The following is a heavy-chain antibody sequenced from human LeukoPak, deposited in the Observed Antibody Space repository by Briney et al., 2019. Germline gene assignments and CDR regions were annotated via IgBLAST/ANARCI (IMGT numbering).Heavy chain of an antibody. CDR2: ISGSGGRA. D-gene: IGHD1-1*01. Sequence: GGSLRLSCAASGFSFSTSAMSWVRQAPGKGLEWVSAISGSGGRAYYADSVKGRFTISRDNSKNTLYLQMNSLRAEDTAVYYCAKHNIDYWGQGTLVTVSS. CDR1: GFSFSTSA. CDR3: AKHNIDY. J-gene: IGHJ4*02. V-gene: IGHV3-23*01.